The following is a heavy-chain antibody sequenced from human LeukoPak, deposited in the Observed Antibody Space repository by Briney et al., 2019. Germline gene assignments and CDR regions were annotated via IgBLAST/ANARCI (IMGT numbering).Heavy chain of an antibody. CDR1: GYTFTSYD. Sequence: ASVKVSCKASGYTFTSYDINWVRQAPDQGLEWLGWIAPYEGNTQYTPKLQDRIIVTADTATTTVYVELKSLSKDDTAVYYCASNFIRTGYFGEYYLHWGQGTQVVVSS. V-gene: IGHV1-18*01. CDR2: IAPYEGNT. CDR3: ASNFIRTGYFGEYYLH. J-gene: IGHJ4*02. D-gene: IGHD3-9*01.